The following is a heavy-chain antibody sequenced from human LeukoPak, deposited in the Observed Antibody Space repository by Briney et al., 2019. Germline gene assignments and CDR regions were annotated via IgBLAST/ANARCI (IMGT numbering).Heavy chain of an antibody. Sequence: PGGSLGLSCAASGFTFSSYAMSWVRQAPGKGREWVSAIGGSGGSTYYADSVKGRFTISRDNSKNTLYLQMNSLRAEDTAVYYCAKDSYDSSGYLDYWGQGTLVTVSS. J-gene: IGHJ4*02. CDR2: IGGSGGST. CDR1: GFTFSSYA. V-gene: IGHV3-23*01. CDR3: AKDSYDSSGYLDY. D-gene: IGHD3-22*01.